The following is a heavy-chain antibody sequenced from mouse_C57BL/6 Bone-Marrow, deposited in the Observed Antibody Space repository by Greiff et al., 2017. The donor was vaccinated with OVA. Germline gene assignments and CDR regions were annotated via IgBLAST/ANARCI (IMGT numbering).Heavy chain of an antibody. CDR1: GFTFRSYG. D-gene: IGHD2-3*01. J-gene: IGHJ2*01. Sequence: EVQVVESGGDLVKPGGSLKLSCAASGFTFRSYGMSWVRQTPDKRLEWVATISSGGSYTYYPDSVKGRFTISRDNAKNTLYLQMSSLKSEDTAMYYCARLGWLLLDYWGQGTTLTVSS. V-gene: IGHV5-6*01. CDR2: ISSGGSYT. CDR3: ARLGWLLLDY.